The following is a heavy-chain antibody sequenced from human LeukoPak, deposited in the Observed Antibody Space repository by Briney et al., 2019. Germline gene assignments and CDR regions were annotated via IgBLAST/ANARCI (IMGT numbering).Heavy chain of an antibody. CDR3: ARDLRALDY. CDR1: GLTLSTSG. Sequence: PGGSLRLSCTASGLTLSTSGFNWVRQAPGKGLEWVSYISSSGSPIYYADSVKSRFTISRDNAKNSLYLQMNSLRAEDTAVYYCARDLRALDYWGQGTLVTASS. J-gene: IGHJ4*02. CDR2: ISSSGSPI. V-gene: IGHV3-48*04.